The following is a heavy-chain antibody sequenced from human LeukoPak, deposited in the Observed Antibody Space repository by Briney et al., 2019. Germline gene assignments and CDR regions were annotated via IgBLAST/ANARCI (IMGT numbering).Heavy chain of an antibody. D-gene: IGHD4-17*01. V-gene: IGHV3-9*01. CDR2: ISWNSGSI. J-gene: IGHJ4*02. CDR1: GFTFDDYA. CDR3: AKDMGDYGDYGVDY. Sequence: GRSLRLSCAASGFTFDDYAMHWVRQAPGKGLEWVSGISWNSGSIGYADSVKGRFTISRDNAKNSLYLQMNSLRAEDTALYYCAKDMGDYGDYGVDYWGQGTLVTVSS.